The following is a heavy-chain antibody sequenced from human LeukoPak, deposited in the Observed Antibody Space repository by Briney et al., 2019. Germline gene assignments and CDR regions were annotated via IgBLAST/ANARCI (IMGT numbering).Heavy chain of an antibody. V-gene: IGHV1-69*13. CDR1: GGTFSSYA. D-gene: IGHD3-9*01. CDR2: IIPIFGTA. CDR3: ARSDYDILTGPPDY. Sequence: SVKVSCKASGGTFSSYAISWVRQAPGQGLEWMGGIIPIFGTANYAQKFQRRVTITADESTSTAYMELSSLRSEDTAVYYCARSDYDILTGPPDYWGQGTLVTVSS. J-gene: IGHJ4*02.